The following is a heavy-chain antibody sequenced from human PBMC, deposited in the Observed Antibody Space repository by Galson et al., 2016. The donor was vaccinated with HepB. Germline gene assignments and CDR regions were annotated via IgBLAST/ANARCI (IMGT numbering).Heavy chain of an antibody. D-gene: IGHD4-17*01. CDR3: ARAHTVTKPFYNYYYGMDV. Sequence: SLRLSCAASSFAFSDYWMHWVRQAPGKGLVWVSRISSDGSDTTYADSVKGRFTISRDNAKNTLYLQMNSLRAEDTAVYFCARAHTVTKPFYNYYYGMDVWGQGTTVTVSS. J-gene: IGHJ6*02. CDR1: SFAFSDYW. V-gene: IGHV3-74*01. CDR2: ISSDGSDT.